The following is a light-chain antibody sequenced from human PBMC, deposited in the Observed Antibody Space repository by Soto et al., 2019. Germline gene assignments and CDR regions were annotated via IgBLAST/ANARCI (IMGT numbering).Light chain of an antibody. CDR1: SSDVGGYNR. J-gene: IGLJ1*01. Sequence: QSVLTQPPSVSGSTGQSVTISCTGTSSDVGGYNRVSWYQQPPGKAPKLLIYDVSNRPSGGSTRFSGSKSGNTASLTISGLQAEDEADYYCTSYATGSAYVFGPGT. V-gene: IGLV2-18*02. CDR3: TSYATGSAYV. CDR2: DVS.